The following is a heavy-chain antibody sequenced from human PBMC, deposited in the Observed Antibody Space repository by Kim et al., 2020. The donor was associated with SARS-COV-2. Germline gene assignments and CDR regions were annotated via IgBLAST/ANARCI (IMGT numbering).Heavy chain of an antibody. Sequence: IKSRVTISVDTSKNQLYLKRSSVTAADTAVYYCARLNGVTMRCRPRFHFDSWGQGTLVTVSS. D-gene: IGHD4-17*01. V-gene: IGHV4-39*01. CDR3: ARLNGVTMRCRPRFHFDS. J-gene: IGHJ4*02.